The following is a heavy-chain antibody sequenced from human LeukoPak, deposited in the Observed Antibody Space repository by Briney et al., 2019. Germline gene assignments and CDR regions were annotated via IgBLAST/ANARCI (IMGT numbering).Heavy chain of an antibody. D-gene: IGHD3-22*01. V-gene: IGHV1-2*02. CDR3: ARGGRYYDSSGYYYVDAFDI. CDR2: INPNSGGT. J-gene: IGHJ3*02. CDR1: GYTFTGFY. Sequence: ASVKVSCKASGYTFTGFYLHWVRQAPGQGLEWMGWINPNSGGTNYAQKFQGRVTMTRDTSISTAYMELSRLRSDDTAVYYCARGGRYYDSSGYYYVDAFDIWGQGTMVTVSS.